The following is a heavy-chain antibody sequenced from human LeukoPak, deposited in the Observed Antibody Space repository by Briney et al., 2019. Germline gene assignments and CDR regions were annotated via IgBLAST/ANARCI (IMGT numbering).Heavy chain of an antibody. D-gene: IGHD3-10*01. V-gene: IGHV1-69*01. CDR3: ARVDGMVRGVINWFDP. J-gene: IGHJ5*02. CDR1: GGTFSSYA. Sequence: GASVTVSCTASGGTFSSYAISWVRQAPGQGLEWRGGIIPIFGTANYAQKFQGRVTITADESTSTAYMELSSLRSEDTAVYYCARVDGMVRGVINWFDPWGQGTLVTVSS. CDR2: IIPIFGTA.